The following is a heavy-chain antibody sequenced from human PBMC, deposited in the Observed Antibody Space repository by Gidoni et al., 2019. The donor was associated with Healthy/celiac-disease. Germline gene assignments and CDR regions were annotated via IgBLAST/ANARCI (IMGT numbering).Heavy chain of an antibody. CDR2: ISYDGSNK. V-gene: IGHV3-30-3*01. Sequence: QVQLVESGGGVVQPGRSLRLSCAASGFTFSSYAMHWVRQAPGKGLEWVAVISYDGSNKYYADSVKGRFTISRDNSKNTLYLQMNSLRAEDTAVYYCARDVFIVVVTAPGGGYWGQGTLVTVSS. CDR1: GFTFSSYA. CDR3: ARDVFIVVVTAPGGGY. D-gene: IGHD2-21*02. J-gene: IGHJ4*02.